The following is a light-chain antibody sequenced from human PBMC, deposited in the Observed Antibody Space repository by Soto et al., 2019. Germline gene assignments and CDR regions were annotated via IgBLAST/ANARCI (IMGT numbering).Light chain of an antibody. CDR1: SSDVGGYNY. CDR3: SSYTRSSTSYV. V-gene: IGLV2-14*01. CDR2: EVS. J-gene: IGLJ1*01. Sequence: QSVLTQPASVSGSPGQSITISCTGTSSDVGGYNYVSWYQQHPGKAPKLMMYEVSNRPSRVSNRFSGSKSGNTASLTISGLQAEDEADYYCSSYTRSSTSYVFGTGTKLTVL.